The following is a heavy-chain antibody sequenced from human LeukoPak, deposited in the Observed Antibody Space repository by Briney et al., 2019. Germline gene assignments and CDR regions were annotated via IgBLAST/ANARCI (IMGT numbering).Heavy chain of an antibody. V-gene: IGHV3-30-3*01. J-gene: IGHJ6*02. Sequence: GGSLRLSCAASGFTFSSYAMHWVRQAPGKGLEWVAVISYDGSNKYYADSVKGRFTISRDNSKNTLYLQMSSLRAEDTAVYYCARDFYDFWSGYPHYYYYGMDVWGQGTTVTVSS. D-gene: IGHD3-3*01. CDR1: GFTFSSYA. CDR3: ARDFYDFWSGYPHYYYYGMDV. CDR2: ISYDGSNK.